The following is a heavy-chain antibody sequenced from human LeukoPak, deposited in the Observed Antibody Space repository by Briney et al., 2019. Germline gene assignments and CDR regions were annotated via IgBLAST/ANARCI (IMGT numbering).Heavy chain of an antibody. V-gene: IGHV3-48*03. CDR2: MSSSDGTI. CDR1: GFTFSCCE. Sequence: PGGSLRLSCAASGFTFSCCEMNWGRQAPGKGLEWGSYMSSSDGTIHYADSVRGRFTISRDNSNNSLYLQMDSLSPEDTAVYYCARERYSGYDDAFDIWGQGTMVTVSS. D-gene: IGHD5-12*01. CDR3: ARERYSGYDDAFDI. J-gene: IGHJ3*02.